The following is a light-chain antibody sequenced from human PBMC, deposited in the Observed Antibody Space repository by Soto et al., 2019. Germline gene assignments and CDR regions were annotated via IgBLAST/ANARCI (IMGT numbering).Light chain of an antibody. CDR1: QSISYT. CDR2: GAS. V-gene: IGKV3-15*01. CDR3: QQYNNWPWT. Sequence: EIVMTQSPATLSVSPGGRATLSCRASQSISYTLAWYQQKPGQAPRLLIHGASTRATGFPARFSGSGSGTGFTLTISSLQSEDFAVYYCQQYNNWPWTFGQGTKVDIK. J-gene: IGKJ1*01.